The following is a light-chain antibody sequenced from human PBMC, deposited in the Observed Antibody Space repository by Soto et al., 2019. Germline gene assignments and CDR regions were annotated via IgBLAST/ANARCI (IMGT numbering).Light chain of an antibody. CDR2: LGS. J-gene: IGKJ1*01. Sequence: DIVLTLSPLSLPVTPGEPASISCRSIQSLLHSNGYNYLDWYLQKPGQSPQLLIYLGSNRASGVPDRFSGSGSGTDFTLKISRVEAEDVGVYYCMEGLQTAWTFGQGTKVDIK. CDR3: MEGLQTAWT. CDR1: QSLLHSNGYNY. V-gene: IGKV2-28*01.